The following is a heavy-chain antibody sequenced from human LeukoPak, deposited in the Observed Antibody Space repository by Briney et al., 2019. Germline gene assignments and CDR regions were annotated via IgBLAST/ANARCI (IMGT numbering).Heavy chain of an antibody. Sequence: QPGGSLRLSCAASGFTVSSNYMSWVRQAPGKGLEWVSVIYSGGSTYYADSVKGRFTISRDNSKNTLYLQMNSLRAEDTAVYHCAREIAAAGTFWFDPWGQGTLVTVSS. V-gene: IGHV3-66*01. J-gene: IGHJ5*02. CDR1: GFTVSSNY. CDR3: AREIAAAGTFWFDP. D-gene: IGHD6-13*01. CDR2: IYSGGST.